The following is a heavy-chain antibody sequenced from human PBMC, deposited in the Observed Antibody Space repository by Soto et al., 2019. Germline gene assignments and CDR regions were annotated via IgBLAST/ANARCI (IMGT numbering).Heavy chain of an antibody. CDR1: GFSVSSNY. J-gene: IGHJ4*02. CDR2: IYSSGTI. D-gene: IGHD2-2*01. CDR3: ARYHVRDIVVVPVTIF. Sequence: GGSLRLSCEASGFSVSSNYMSWVRQAPGKGLEWVAVIYSSGTIYYADSVKGRFTISRDNAKNTLYLQMTSLRGEDTAVYYCARYHVRDIVVVPVTIFWGQGTLVTGSS. V-gene: IGHV3-53*01.